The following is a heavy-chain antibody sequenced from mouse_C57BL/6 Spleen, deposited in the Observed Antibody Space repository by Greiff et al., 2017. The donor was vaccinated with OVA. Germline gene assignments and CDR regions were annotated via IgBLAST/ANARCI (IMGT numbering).Heavy chain of an antibody. D-gene: IGHD2-5*01. V-gene: IGHV1-69*01. Sequence: QVHLQQPGAELVMPGASVKLSCKASGYTFTSYWMHWVKQRPGQGLEWIGEIDPSDSYTNYNQKFKGKSTLTVDKSSSTAYMQLSSLTSEDSAVYYCARERSNYGFDYWGQGTTLTVSS. CDR2: IDPSDSYT. CDR1: GYTFTSYW. J-gene: IGHJ2*01. CDR3: ARERSNYGFDY.